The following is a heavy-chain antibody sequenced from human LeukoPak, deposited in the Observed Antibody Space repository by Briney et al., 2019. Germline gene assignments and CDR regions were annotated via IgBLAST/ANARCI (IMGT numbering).Heavy chain of an antibody. Sequence: SETLSLTCTVSGGSISSYYWSWIRQPAGKGLEWIGRIYTSGSTNYNPSLKSRVTMSVDTSKNRFSLNLRSVTAADTAMYYCARGRGEYSSSRFDYWGQGTLVTVSS. CDR3: ARGRGEYSSSRFDY. CDR2: IYTSGST. D-gene: IGHD6-6*01. J-gene: IGHJ4*02. V-gene: IGHV4-4*07. CDR1: GGSISSYY.